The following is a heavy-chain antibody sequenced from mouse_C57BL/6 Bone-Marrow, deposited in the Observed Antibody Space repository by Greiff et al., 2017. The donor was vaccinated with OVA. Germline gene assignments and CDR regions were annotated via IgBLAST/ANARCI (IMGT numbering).Heavy chain of an antibody. CDR1: GFTFSDYG. V-gene: IGHV5-17*01. Sequence: EVKVVESGGGLVKPGGSLKLSCAASGFTFSDYGMHWVRQAPEKGLEWVAYISSGSSTIYYADTVKGRFTISRDNAKNTLFLQMTSLRSEDTAMYYCARRDYRYFDVWGTGTTVTVSS. CDR2: ISSGSSTI. J-gene: IGHJ1*03. CDR3: ARRDYRYFDV.